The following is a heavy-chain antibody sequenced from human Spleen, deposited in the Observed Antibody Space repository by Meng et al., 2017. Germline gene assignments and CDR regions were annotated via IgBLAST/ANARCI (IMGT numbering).Heavy chain of an antibody. J-gene: IGHJ4*02. V-gene: IGHV1-2*06. CDR1: GYTFPDYW. CDR2: INPKSGDT. Sequence: GQLMQSGAEVKKPGASVKVSCKASGYTFPDYWLHWVRRAPGQGLEWMGRINPKSGDTHYAQRFQGRVTMTGDTSISTAYMELSGLRSDDTAMYYCARDEDISAAGKLFGDYWGQGTLVTVSS. CDR3: ARDEDISAAGKLFGDY. D-gene: IGHD6-13*01.